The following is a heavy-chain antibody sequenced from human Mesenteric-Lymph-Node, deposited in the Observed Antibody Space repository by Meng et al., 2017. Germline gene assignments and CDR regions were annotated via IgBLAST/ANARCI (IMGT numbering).Heavy chain of an antibody. CDR2: IDPKSGDT. J-gene: IGHJ4*02. CDR1: GYNFPDYW. CDR3: ARDLNWNDSLSGRALGY. V-gene: IGHV1-2*06. Sequence: QVERVQAGAEVKKPGASVKVSCKPSGYNFPDYWLHWVRRAPGQGLEWMGRIDPKSGDTHYAQRFQGRVTMTRDTSISTAYMELSRLRSDDTAVYYCARDLNWNDSLSGRALGYWGQGTLVTVSS. D-gene: IGHD1-20*01.